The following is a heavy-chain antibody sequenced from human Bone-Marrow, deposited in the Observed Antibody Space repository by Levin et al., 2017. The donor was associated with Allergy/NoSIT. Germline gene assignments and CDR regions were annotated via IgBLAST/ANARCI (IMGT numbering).Heavy chain of an antibody. J-gene: IGHJ5*02. CDR3: TRGGYSSSWDSNNWFAP. V-gene: IGHV1-2*02. D-gene: IGHD6-13*01. CDR1: GYTFNDYN. CDR2: INPASGAT. Sequence: PGGSLRLSCTTSGYTFNDYNIDWIRQAPGQGPVWVGNINPASGATNYAQMFQDRVTMTRDTSLRTVYMELRSLKSDDTAVYYCTRGGYSSSWDSNNWFAPWGQGTLVTVSS.